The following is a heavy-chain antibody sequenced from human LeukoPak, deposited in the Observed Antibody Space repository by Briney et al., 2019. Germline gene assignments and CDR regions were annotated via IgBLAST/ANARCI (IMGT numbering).Heavy chain of an antibody. V-gene: IGHV4-59*08. D-gene: IGHD3-10*01. CDR3: ARARYYGSGSYSTVYYFDY. CDR1: GGSISSYY. CDR2: IYHSGST. Sequence: SETLSLTCTVSGGSISSYYWSWIRQPPGKGLEWIGSIYHSGSTYYNPSLKSRVTISVDTSKNQFSLKLSSVTAADTAVYYCARARYYGSGSYSTVYYFDYWGQGTLVTVSS. J-gene: IGHJ4*02.